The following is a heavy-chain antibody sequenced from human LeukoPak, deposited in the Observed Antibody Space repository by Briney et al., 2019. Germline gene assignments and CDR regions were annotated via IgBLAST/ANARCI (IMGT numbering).Heavy chain of an antibody. D-gene: IGHD3-22*01. V-gene: IGHV4-39*01. J-gene: IGHJ5*02. CDR1: GGSILDSTYY. CDR3: ARQSSGYYYGWFDP. Sequence: SETLSLTCTVSGGSILDSTYYWAWNRQPPGKGLAWIATIFYNGNTHYNPSLKSRVTMSVDTVKNQFSLNLNSVTAADTAVYYCARQSSGYYYGWFDPWGQGTLVTVSS. CDR2: IFYNGNT.